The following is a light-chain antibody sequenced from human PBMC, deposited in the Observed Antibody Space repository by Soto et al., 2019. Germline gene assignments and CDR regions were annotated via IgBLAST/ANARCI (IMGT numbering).Light chain of an antibody. V-gene: IGKV3-11*01. Sequence: EIVLTQSPATLSLSPGERATLSCRASQSVGSYLAWYQQKPGQAPRLLIYDASKRATGIPARFSGSGSGTDFTLTISSLEPEDFALYYCQQYGRSPHSFGRGTHLEIK. J-gene: IGKJ2*03. CDR1: QSVGSY. CDR2: DAS. CDR3: QQYGRSPHS.